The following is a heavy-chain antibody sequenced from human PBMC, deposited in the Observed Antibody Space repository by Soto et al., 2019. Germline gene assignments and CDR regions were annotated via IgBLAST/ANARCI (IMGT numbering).Heavy chain of an antibody. CDR2: ISGSGGST. CDR1: GFTFSSCA. J-gene: IGHJ3*02. V-gene: IGHV3-23*01. D-gene: IGHD3-3*01. CDR3: VKGTIFGVAHDAFQT. Sequence: GGYLGLCCAASGFTFSSCAMSGVRQGPGKGLEWVSGISGSGGSTYYADSVKGRFTISRDNSKNTLYLQMNSLRAEDTALYYCVKGTIFGVAHDAFQTWGQGTTAPVSS.